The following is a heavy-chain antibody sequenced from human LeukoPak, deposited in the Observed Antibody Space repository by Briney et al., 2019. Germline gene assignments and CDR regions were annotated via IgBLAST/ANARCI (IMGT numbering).Heavy chain of an antibody. CDR2: ISYDGSNK. D-gene: IGHD3/OR15-3a*01. CDR3: ARDPAGLYYFDY. CDR1: GFTFSSYA. Sequence: GGSLRLSCAASGFTFSSYAMHGVRQAPGKGVEWVAVISYDGSNKYYADSVKGRFTISRDNSKNTLYLQMNSLRAEDTAVYYCARDPAGLYYFDYWGQGTLVTVSS. J-gene: IGHJ4*02. V-gene: IGHV3-30*04.